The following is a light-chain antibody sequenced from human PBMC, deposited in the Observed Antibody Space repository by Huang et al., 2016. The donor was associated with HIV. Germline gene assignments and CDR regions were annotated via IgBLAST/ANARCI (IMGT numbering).Light chain of an antibody. Sequence: DVVMTQSPDSLTVSLGARATINCKSSKTDLSRSNRKNYLAWYQQRPGQPPQVLIYWASSRESGVPDRFSGSGSETDFNLTISSLQPDDVAVYYCQQYYTPPYTFGQGTKLEIK. V-gene: IGKV4-1*01. J-gene: IGKJ2*01. CDR1: KTDLSRSNRKNY. CDR2: WAS. CDR3: QQYYTPPYT.